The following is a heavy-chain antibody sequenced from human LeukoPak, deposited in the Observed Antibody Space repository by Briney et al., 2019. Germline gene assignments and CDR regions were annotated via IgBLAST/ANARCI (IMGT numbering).Heavy chain of an antibody. V-gene: IGHV3-21*01. J-gene: IGHJ4*02. CDR1: GFTFSSHG. CDR3: ARDWGSGSYIDY. CDR2: ISSSSSYI. Sequence: GGSLRLSCAASGFTFSSHGMNWVRQAPGKGLEWVSSISSSSSYIYYADSVKGRFTISRDNAKNSLYLQMNSLRAEDTAVYYCARDWGSGSYIDYWGQGTLVTVSS. D-gene: IGHD3-16*01.